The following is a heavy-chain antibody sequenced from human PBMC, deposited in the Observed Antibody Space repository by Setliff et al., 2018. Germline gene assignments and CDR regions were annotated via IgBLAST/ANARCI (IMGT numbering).Heavy chain of an antibody. Sequence: PSETLSLTCTVSGGSISSGSYYWSWIRQPAGKGLEWIGHIYTSGSTNYNPSLKSRVTISVDTSRNQFSLKLSSVTAADTAVYYCARHPTGFPNWFDVWGQGTLVTVSS. CDR3: ARHPTGFPNWFDV. J-gene: IGHJ5*02. CDR1: GGSISSGSYY. D-gene: IGHD3-9*01. V-gene: IGHV4-61*09. CDR2: IYTSGST.